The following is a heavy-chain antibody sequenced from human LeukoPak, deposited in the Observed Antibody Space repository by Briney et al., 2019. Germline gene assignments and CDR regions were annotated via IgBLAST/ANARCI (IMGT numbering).Heavy chain of an antibody. V-gene: IGHV3-30*18. CDR3: ANEFMPLHCSGGSCGFDY. CDR1: GFTFSSYG. Sequence: PGGSLRLSCAASGFTFSSYGMHWVRQAPGKGLEWVAVISYDGSNKYYADSVKGRFTISRDNSKNTLYLQMNSLRAEDTAVYYCANEFMPLHCSGGSCGFDYWGQGTLVTVSS. CDR2: ISYDGSNK. D-gene: IGHD2-15*01. J-gene: IGHJ4*02.